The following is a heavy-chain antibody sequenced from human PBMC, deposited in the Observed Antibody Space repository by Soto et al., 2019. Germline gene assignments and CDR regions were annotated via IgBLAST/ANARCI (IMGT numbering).Heavy chain of an antibody. CDR3: ALTIYSSADARTSDY. V-gene: IGHV1-18*01. D-gene: IGHD6-19*01. J-gene: IGHJ4*02. Sequence: ASVKVSCKTSGYTFNNHGISWVRQAPGQGLEYMGWISAYNGNTNYAQKLQGRVTMTTDTSTSTAYMELRSLTSDDTAVYYCALTIYSSADARTSDYWGQGTLVTVSS. CDR1: GYTFNNHG. CDR2: ISAYNGNT.